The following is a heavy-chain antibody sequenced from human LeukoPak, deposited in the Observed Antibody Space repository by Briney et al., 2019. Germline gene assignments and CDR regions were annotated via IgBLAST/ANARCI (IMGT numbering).Heavy chain of an antibody. CDR2: IKSKTDGGTT. V-gene: IGHV3-15*01. CDR3: TTDPALLRYFDWLMIDGFEK. D-gene: IGHD3-9*01. Sequence: AGGSLRLSCAASGFTFTNAWMTWVRQAPGQGMEWVGRIKSKTDGGTTDYAAPVKGRFTISRDDLKAALYLHMNSLKTEDTGVYYCTTDPALLRYFDWLMIDGFEKWGQGTMVTVSS. J-gene: IGHJ3*02. CDR1: GFTFTNAW.